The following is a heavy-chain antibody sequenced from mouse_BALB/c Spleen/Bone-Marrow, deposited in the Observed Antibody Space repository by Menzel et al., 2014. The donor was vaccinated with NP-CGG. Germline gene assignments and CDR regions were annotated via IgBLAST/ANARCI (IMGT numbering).Heavy chain of an antibody. D-gene: IGHD1-1*01. CDR2: IYPGDDDT. J-gene: IGHJ3*01. CDR3: AGSTPLAY. CDR1: GYAFSRSW. Sequence: QVQLQQPGAELVRPGSSVKISCKASGYAFSRSWMNWVKQRPGQGLEWIGQIYPGDDDTNYCGKFKGRATLTADKSSGTAYMQLSSLTSEDSAVYFCAGSTPLAYWGQGTLVTVSA. V-gene: IGHV1-80*01.